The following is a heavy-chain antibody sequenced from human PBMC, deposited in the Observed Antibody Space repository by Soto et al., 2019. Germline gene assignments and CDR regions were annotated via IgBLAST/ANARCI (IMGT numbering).Heavy chain of an antibody. Sequence: QLQLQESGPGLVKPSETLSLTCTVSGGSISSSSYYWGWIRQPPGKGLEWIGSLYYSVTTYYSPPLKXXVXIXVDTSKNQFSLKLSSVTAADTAVYFCARHGKTIIVDGGQGPLVTVSS. J-gene: IGHJ4*02. V-gene: IGHV4-39*01. D-gene: IGHD3-22*01. CDR3: ARHGKTIIVD. CDR1: GGSISSSSYY. CDR2: LYYSVTT.